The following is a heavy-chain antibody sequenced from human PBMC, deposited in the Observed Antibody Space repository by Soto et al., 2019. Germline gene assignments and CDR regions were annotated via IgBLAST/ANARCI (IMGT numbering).Heavy chain of an antibody. J-gene: IGHJ5*02. D-gene: IGHD3-3*01. CDR3: ARDLVLEWSRGWFDP. CDR1: GGSISSYY. V-gene: IGHV4-59*01. Sequence: QVQLQESGPGLVKPSETLSLTCTVSGGSISSYYWSWIRQPPGKGLEWIGYIYYSGSTNYNPSLKSRVTISVDTSKNQFSLKLSSVTAADTAVYYCARDLVLEWSRGWFDPWGQGTLVTVSS. CDR2: IYYSGST.